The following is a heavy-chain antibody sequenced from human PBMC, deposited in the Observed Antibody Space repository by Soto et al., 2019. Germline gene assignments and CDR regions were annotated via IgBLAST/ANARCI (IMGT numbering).Heavy chain of an antibody. CDR2: ISDEGSHT. CDR1: GFIFSSYG. D-gene: IGHD2-15*01. V-gene: IGHV3-30*18. Sequence: QVQLVESGGGVVQPGRSLRLSCAASGFIFSSYGIHWVRQAPGKGLEWVAVISDEGSHTYYADSVKGRFTITRDNSKNTLYLQMNSLRPEDTAVYYCAKEVHCGGGSCSWSEGFDYWGQGTLLTVSS. CDR3: AKEVHCGGGSCSWSEGFDY. J-gene: IGHJ4*02.